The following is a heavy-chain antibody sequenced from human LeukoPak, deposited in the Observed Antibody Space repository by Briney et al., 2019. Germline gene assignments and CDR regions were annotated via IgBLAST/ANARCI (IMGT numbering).Heavy chain of an antibody. CDR3: ARDPHAAAGHFDY. D-gene: IGHD6-13*01. J-gene: IGHJ4*02. CDR1: DSSISNYY. V-gene: IGHV4-59*01. CDR2: IHYSGST. Sequence: SETLSLTCTVSDSSISNYYWSWIRQPPGKGLEWIGYIHYSGSTKYNPSLKSRVTISVDTSKNQFSLRLTSVTAADTAVYYCARDPHAAAGHFDYWGQGTLVTVSS.